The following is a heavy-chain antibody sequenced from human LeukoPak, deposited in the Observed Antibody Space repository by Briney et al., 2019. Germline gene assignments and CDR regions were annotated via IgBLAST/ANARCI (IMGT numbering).Heavy chain of an antibody. Sequence: AGGSLRLSCAASGFTVSSNYMSWVRQAPGKGREWVSVIYSGGSTYYADSVKVRFTISRDNYKNTLYLQMNSLRAEDTAVYYCARDFGGAENFDYWGQGTLVTVSS. J-gene: IGHJ4*02. D-gene: IGHD4-23*01. CDR2: IYSGGST. CDR3: ARDFGGAENFDY. V-gene: IGHV3-66*01. CDR1: GFTVSSNY.